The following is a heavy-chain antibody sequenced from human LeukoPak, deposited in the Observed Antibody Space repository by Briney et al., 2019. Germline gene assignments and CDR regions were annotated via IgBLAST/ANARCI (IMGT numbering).Heavy chain of an antibody. Sequence: GGSLRLSCSGSGFTFGDYAISWSRQAPGKGLEWVGFVTSKNYGGTTEYAASVKGRFSISRDDSKSIAYLQMNSLKTEDTAVYYCTSEKTTVTTYFDYWGQGTLVTVSS. D-gene: IGHD4-17*01. CDR2: VTSKNYGGTT. J-gene: IGHJ4*02. CDR3: TSEKTTVTTYFDY. V-gene: IGHV3-49*03. CDR1: GFTFGDYA.